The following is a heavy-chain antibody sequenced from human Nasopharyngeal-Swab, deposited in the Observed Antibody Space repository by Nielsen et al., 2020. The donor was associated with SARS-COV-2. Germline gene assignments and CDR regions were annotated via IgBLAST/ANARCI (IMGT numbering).Heavy chain of an antibody. CDR1: GGSFSGYY. CDR2: IKHSGST. J-gene: IGHJ3*02. Sequence: GSLRLSCAVYGGSFSGYYWSWIRQPPGKGLEWIGEIKHSGSTNYNPSLKSRVTISVDTSKNQFSLKLSSVTAADTAVYYCARARITMIVVVNAFDIWGQGTMVTVSS. D-gene: IGHD3-22*01. V-gene: IGHV4-34*01. CDR3: ARARITMIVVVNAFDI.